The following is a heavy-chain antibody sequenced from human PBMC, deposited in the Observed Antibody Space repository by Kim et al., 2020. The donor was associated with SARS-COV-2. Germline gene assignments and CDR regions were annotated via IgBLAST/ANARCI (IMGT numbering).Heavy chain of an antibody. CDR3: ARVYFDWSIVYFDY. Sequence: ASVKVSCKASGYTFTGYYMHWVRQAPGQGLEWMGWINPNSGGTNYAQKFQGRVTMTRDTSISTAYMELSRLRSDDTAVYYCARVYFDWSIVYFDYWGQGTLVTVSS. J-gene: IGHJ4*02. V-gene: IGHV1-2*02. CDR2: INPNSGGT. CDR1: GYTFTGYY. D-gene: IGHD3-9*01.